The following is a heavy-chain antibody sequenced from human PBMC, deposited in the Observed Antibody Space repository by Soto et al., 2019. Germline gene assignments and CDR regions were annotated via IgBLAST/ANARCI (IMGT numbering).Heavy chain of an antibody. Sequence: GGSLRLSCAASGITFNSYGMHWVRQAPGKGLEWVAVIWYDGGEKYYADSVRGRFTISRDNSKNTLYLEMNSLRAEDTAIYYCAKDRSSYAQIIDYWGQGTLVTVSS. CDR1: GITFNSYG. J-gene: IGHJ4*02. CDR3: AKDRSSYAQIIDY. V-gene: IGHV3-33*06. CDR2: IWYDGGEK. D-gene: IGHD3-16*01.